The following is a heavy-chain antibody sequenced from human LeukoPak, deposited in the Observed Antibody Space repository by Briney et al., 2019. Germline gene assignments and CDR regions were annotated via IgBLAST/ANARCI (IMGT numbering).Heavy chain of an antibody. Sequence: SETLSLTCGVSGGSVINTNWWTWVRQPPGKGLEWIGEVHLDGRANYNPSLESRLTMSVDVSENQVSLKLTSVTAADTAVYYCAREGGFYRPLDYSGQGTLVTVSS. CDR2: VHLDGRA. CDR3: AREGGFYRPLDY. V-gene: IGHV4-4*02. CDR1: GGSVINTNW. D-gene: IGHD3-3*01. J-gene: IGHJ4*02.